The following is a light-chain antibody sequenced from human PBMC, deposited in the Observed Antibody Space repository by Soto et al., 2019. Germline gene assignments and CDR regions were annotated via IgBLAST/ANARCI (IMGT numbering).Light chain of an antibody. V-gene: IGLV6-57*04. J-gene: IGLJ2*01. CDR3: QSYDSSTVV. CDR2: EDN. CDR1: SGSIASNY. Sequence: NFMLTQPHSVSESPGKTVTISCTRSSGSIASNYVQWYQQRPGSAPTTVIYEDNQRPSGVPDRFSGSIDSSSNSASLTISGLKTEDEADYYCQSYDSSTVVFGGGTNSPS.